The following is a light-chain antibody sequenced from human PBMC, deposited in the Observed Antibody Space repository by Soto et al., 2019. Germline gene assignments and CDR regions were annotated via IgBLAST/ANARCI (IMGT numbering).Light chain of an antibody. V-gene: IGKV2-24*01. CDR3: REATQLPRN. J-gene: IGKJ4*01. CDR2: KIS. Sequence: VMTRTAGSCTVTLGQAASNYYRSSQGLVNSDGNTYLSWLQQRPGQPPRVLIYKISNRLPGVPDRFSCSGAGADITLKSSRVEAEEVGTYYCREATQLPRNFGGGTKVDIK. CDR1: QGLVNSDGNTY.